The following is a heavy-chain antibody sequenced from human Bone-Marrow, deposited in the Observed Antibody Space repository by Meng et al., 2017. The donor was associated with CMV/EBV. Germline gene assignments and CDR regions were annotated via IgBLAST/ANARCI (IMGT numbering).Heavy chain of an antibody. D-gene: IGHD1-26*01. CDR1: GFTFSSYS. CDR2: ISSSSSYI. Sequence: GGSLRLSCAASGFTFSSYSMNWVRQAPGKGLEWVSSISSSSSYIYYADSVKGRFTISRDNAKNSLYPQMNSLRAEDTAVYYCARENSGSLLSFDYWGQGTLVTVSS. V-gene: IGHV3-21*01. CDR3: ARENSGSLLSFDY. J-gene: IGHJ4*02.